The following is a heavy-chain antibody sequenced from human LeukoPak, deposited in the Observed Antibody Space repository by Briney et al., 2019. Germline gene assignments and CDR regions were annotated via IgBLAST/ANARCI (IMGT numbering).Heavy chain of an antibody. J-gene: IGHJ3*02. V-gene: IGHV4-59*01. Sequence: SETLSLTCTVSGGSISYYYWSWIRQPPGKGLEWIGYIYYSGTTNYNPSLEGRVTISLETSKNQFSLRLRSVTAADTAVYFCARVRDSGTSYPDDGFDIWGQGTLVTVSS. D-gene: IGHD1-26*01. CDR3: ARVRDSGTSYPDDGFDI. CDR1: GGSISYYY. CDR2: IYYSGTT.